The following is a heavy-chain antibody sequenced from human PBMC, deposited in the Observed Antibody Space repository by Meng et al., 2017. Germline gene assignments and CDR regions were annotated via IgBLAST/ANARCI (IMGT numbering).Heavy chain of an antibody. D-gene: IGHD5-18*01. CDR2: IKQDGSEK. Sequence: GGSLRLSCAASGFTFSSYWMSWVRQAPGKGLEWVANIKQDGSEKYYVDSVKGRFTISRDNAKNSLYLQMNSLRAEDTAVYYCARDLRACGYSYGPSPEYYYYGMDVWGQGTTVTVSS. CDR3: ARDLRACGYSYGPSPEYYYYGMDV. CDR1: GFTFSSYW. J-gene: IGHJ6*02. V-gene: IGHV3-7*01.